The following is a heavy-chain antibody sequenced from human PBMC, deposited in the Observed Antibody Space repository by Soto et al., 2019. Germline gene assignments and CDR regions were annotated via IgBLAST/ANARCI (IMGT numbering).Heavy chain of an antibody. CDR2: INPNSGGT. CDR3: ARTRYGSGSPIDY. Sequence: KVSCNASLYTLTGYYMHWVRQAPGQGLEWMGWINPNSGGTNYAQKFQGRVTMTRDTSISTAYMELSRLRSDDTAVYYCARTRYGSGSPIDYWGQGTLVTVSS. J-gene: IGHJ4*02. D-gene: IGHD3-10*01. V-gene: IGHV1-2*02. CDR1: LYTLTGYY.